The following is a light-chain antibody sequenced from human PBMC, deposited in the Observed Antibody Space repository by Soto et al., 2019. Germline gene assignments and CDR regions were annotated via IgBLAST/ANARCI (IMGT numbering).Light chain of an antibody. J-gene: IGKJ3*01. Sequence: DIVLTQSPATLSLSPGESATLSCTASQSVSTYLAWYQQKPGQPPKLLIFDASNRAPDIPPRFSGSGSGTDFTLTISSLEPEDFAVYYCQQRSNWPTFGPGTKVHV. CDR3: QQRSNWPT. CDR2: DAS. CDR1: QSVSTY. V-gene: IGKV3-11*01.